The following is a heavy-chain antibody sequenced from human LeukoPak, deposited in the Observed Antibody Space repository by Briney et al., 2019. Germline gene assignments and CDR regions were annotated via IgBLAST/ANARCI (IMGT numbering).Heavy chain of an antibody. D-gene: IGHD1-26*01. V-gene: IGHV4-61*02. CDR1: GGSISSGSYY. J-gene: IGHJ6*03. CDR2: IYTSGST. Sequence: PSQTLSLTCTVSGGSISSGSYYWSWIRQPAGKGLEWIGRIYTSGSTNYNPSLKSRVTISVDTSKNQFSLKLSSVTAADTAVYYCARDGPVSGSSPYYYYYYMDVWGKGTTVTVCS. CDR3: ARDGPVSGSSPYYYYYYMDV.